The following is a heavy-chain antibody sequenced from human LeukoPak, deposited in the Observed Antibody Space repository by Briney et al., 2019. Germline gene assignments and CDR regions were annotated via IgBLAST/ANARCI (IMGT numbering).Heavy chain of an antibody. J-gene: IGHJ1*01. D-gene: IGHD4-17*01. CDR1: GGTFSSYA. CDR2: IIPIFGTA. V-gene: IGHV1-69*01. Sequence: SVKVSCRASGGTFSSYAISWVRQAPGQGLEWMGGIIPIFGTANYAQKFQGRVTITADESTSTAYMELSSLRSEDTAVYYCARDFVYGDSLEYFQDWGQGTLVTVSS. CDR3: ARDFVYGDSLEYFQD.